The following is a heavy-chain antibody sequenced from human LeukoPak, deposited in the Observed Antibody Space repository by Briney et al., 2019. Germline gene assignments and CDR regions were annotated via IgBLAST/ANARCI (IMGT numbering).Heavy chain of an antibody. CDR2: INHSGST. J-gene: IGHJ4*02. CDR3: ARERVTMVRGVIMDY. V-gene: IGHV4-34*01. D-gene: IGHD3-10*01. CDR1: GGSFSGYY. Sequence: SETLSLTCAVYGGSFSGYYWSWIRQPPGKGLEWIGEINHSGSTNYNPSLKSRVTISVDTSKSQFSLKLSSVTAADTAMYYCARERVTMVRGVIMDYWGQGTLVTVSS.